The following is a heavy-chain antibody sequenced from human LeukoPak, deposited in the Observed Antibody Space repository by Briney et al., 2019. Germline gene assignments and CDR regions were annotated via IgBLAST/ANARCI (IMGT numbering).Heavy chain of an antibody. CDR2: IGYSGTT. Sequence: SETLSLTCTVSGGSVRSDSNYWSWIRQTPGKGLEWIGYIGYSGTTDYNPSLKSRVSMSLGTSKNEISLKLSSVTAADTAVYYCARDSGSYPWDYYGMDVWGQGTTVTVSS. J-gene: IGHJ6*02. D-gene: IGHD1-26*01. CDR1: GGSVRSDSNY. V-gene: IGHV4-61*01. CDR3: ARDSGSYPWDYYGMDV.